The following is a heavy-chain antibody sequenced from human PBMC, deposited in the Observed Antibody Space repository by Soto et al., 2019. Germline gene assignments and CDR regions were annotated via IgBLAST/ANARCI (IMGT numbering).Heavy chain of an antibody. D-gene: IGHD1-26*01. J-gene: IGHJ4*02. CDR3: AKTYGGSRLHDF. V-gene: IGHV3-23*01. CDR2: ISGTGVTT. Sequence: PGGSLRLSCAASGFTYDNYAMSWVRQAPGKGLEWVSLISGTGVTTYYADSVKGRFTISRDNSENTLYLQMNSLRAEDTALYYCAKTYGGSRLHDFWGLGTLVTVSS. CDR1: GFTYDNYA.